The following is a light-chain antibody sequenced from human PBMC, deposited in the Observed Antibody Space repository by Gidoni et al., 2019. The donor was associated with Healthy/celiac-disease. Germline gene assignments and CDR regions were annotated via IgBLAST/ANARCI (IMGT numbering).Light chain of an antibody. V-gene: IGLV2-14*01. CDR1: ISDVGGYNY. J-gene: IGLJ2*01. Sequence: QSALTQPASVSGSPGQSITISCTGTISDVGGYNYVSWYQQHPGKAPKLMIYDVSNRPSVVSNRVSGSKSGNTASLTISGLQAEDEADYYCSSYTSSSVVFGGGTKLTVL. CDR2: DVS. CDR3: SSYTSSSVV.